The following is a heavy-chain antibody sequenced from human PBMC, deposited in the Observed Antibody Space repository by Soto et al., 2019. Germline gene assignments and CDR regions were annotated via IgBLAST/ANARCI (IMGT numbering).Heavy chain of an antibody. V-gene: IGHV5-10-1*01. CDR1: GYSFAGYW. J-gene: IGHJ4*02. CDR2: IDPSDSQT. CDR3: ARQIYDSDTGPNFQYYFDS. Sequence: GESLKISCKGSGYSFAGYWITWVRQKPGKGLEWMGRIDPSDSQTYYSPSFRGHVTISVTKSITTVFLQWSSLRASDIAMYYCARQIYDSDTGPNFQYYFDSWGQGTPVTVSS. D-gene: IGHD3-22*01.